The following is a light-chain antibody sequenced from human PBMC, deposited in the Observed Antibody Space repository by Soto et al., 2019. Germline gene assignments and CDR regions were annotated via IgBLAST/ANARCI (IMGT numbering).Light chain of an antibody. CDR3: QQGNTFPHT. CDR2: HAS. J-gene: IGKJ2*01. Sequence: IQMTQSPSTVSASAGDGITISCRAAQDIGHWIAWYQQRPGKAPKLLIFHASTLHSGVPPRFSGTRSGTIFTLTVSRLQPEDFATYYCQQGNTFPHTFGQGTRLET. CDR1: QDIGHW. V-gene: IGKV1-12*01.